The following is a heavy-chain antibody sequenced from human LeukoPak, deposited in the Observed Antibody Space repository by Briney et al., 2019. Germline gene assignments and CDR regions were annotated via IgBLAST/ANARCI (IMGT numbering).Heavy chain of an antibody. CDR2: ISSSGSTI. Sequence: PGGSLRLSCAASGFTFSSYEMNWVRQAPGKGLEWVSYISSSGSTIYYADSVKGRFTISRGNAKNSLYLQMNSLRAEDTAVYYCARLTQQLKVEVDYFDYWGQGTLVTVSS. CDR1: GFTFSSYE. J-gene: IGHJ4*02. CDR3: ARLTQQLKVEVDYFDY. D-gene: IGHD6-13*01. V-gene: IGHV3-48*03.